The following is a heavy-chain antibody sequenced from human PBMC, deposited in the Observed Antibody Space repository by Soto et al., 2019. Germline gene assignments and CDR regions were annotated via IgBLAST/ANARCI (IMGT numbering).Heavy chain of an antibody. CDR2: ISYDGSNK. D-gene: IGHD2-15*01. CDR1: GFTFSSYG. J-gene: IGHJ4*02. CDR3: AKDSVVAATLDY. Sequence: GGSLRLSCAASGFTFSSYGMHWVRQAPGKGLEWVAVISYDGSNKYYADSVKGRFTISRDNSKNTLYLQMNSLRAEDTAVYYCAKDSVVAATLDYWGQGTLVTVSS. V-gene: IGHV3-30*18.